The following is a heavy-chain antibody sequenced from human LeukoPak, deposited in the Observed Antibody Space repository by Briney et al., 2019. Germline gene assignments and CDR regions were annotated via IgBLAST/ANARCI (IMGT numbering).Heavy chain of an antibody. V-gene: IGHV4-34*01. D-gene: IGHD3-10*01. Sequence: PSETLSLTCAVYGGSFSGYYWSWIRQPPGKGLEWIGEINHSGSTNYNPSLKSRVTISVDTPKNQFSLKLSSVTAADTAVYYCARGSGITMVRGVRGTANWFDPWGQGTLVTVSS. CDR1: GGSFSGYY. CDR2: INHSGST. J-gene: IGHJ5*02. CDR3: ARGSGITMVRGVRGTANWFDP.